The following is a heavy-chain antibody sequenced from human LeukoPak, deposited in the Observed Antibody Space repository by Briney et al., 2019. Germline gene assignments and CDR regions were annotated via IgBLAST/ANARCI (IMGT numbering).Heavy chain of an antibody. CDR1: GYSFASSW. V-gene: IGHV5-51*01. CDR3: ARPHTSGYPTCFDY. J-gene: IGHJ4*02. D-gene: IGHD3-22*01. Sequence: GESLKISCKGSGYSFASSWIGWVRQMPGKGLEWMGIIYPGDSDTRYSPSFQGQVTISADKSVSTAYLQWSSLKASDTAMYYCARPHTSGYPTCFDYWGQGTLVTVSS. CDR2: IYPGDSDT.